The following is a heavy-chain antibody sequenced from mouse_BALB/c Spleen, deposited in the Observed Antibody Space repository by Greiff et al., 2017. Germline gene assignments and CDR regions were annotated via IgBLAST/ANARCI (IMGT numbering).Heavy chain of an antibody. V-gene: IGHV5-6-2*01. J-gene: IGHJ4*01. Sequence: EVHLVESGGGLVKLGGSLKLSCAASGFTFSSYYMSWVRQTPEKRLELVAAINSNGGSTYYPDTVKGRFTISRDNAKNTLYLQMSSLKSEDTALYYCARQENYYGSGDYWGQGTSVTVSS. CDR3: ARQENYYGSGDY. D-gene: IGHD1-2*01. CDR1: GFTFSSYY. CDR2: INSNGGST.